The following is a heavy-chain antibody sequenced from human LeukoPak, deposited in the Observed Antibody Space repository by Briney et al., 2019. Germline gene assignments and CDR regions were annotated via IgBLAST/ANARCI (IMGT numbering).Heavy chain of an antibody. CDR3: ARLSPYYYYGMDV. CDR1: GFTFDDYA. Sequence: GSLRLSCAASGFTFDDYAMHWVRQPPGKGLEWIGYIYTSGSTNYNPSLKSRVTISVDTSKNQFSLKLSSVTAADTAVYYCARLSPYYYYGMDVWGQGTTVTVSS. V-gene: IGHV4-4*09. D-gene: IGHD3-16*01. CDR2: IYTSGST. J-gene: IGHJ6*02.